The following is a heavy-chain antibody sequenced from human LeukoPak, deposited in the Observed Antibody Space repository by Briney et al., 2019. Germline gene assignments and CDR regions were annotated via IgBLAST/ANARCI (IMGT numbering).Heavy chain of an antibody. Sequence: PGGSLRLSCAASGFNVSANYMIWVRQAPGKGLEGVSVIYNTAITAYVDSVKGRFTISRDNSKNTLALQMNSLRVEDTAVYYCARAPHALWFGGGAFDYWGQGTLVTVSS. CDR3: ARAPHALWFGGGAFDY. CDR1: GFNVSANY. V-gene: IGHV3-53*01. CDR2: IYNTAIT. J-gene: IGHJ4*02. D-gene: IGHD3-10*01.